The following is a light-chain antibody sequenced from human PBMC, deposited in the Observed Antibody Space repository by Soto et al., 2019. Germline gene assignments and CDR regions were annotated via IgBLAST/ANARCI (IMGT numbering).Light chain of an antibody. CDR1: QTVGSSY. CDR2: GAS. V-gene: IGKV3-20*01. CDR3: QQYASSPYT. J-gene: IGKJ2*01. Sequence: EIVLTQSPGTLSLSPGERATLSCRASQTVGSSYLAWYQQKPGQAPRLLIYGASSRATGIPDRFTGSGSGTDFTLSISRLAPEDFAVYYCQQYASSPYTFGQGTKLEIK.